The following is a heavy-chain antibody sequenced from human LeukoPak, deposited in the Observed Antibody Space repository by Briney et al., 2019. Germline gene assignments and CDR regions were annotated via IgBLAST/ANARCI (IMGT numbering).Heavy chain of an antibody. D-gene: IGHD5-24*01. CDR3: AKSQDGYNPYYFDY. CDR2: IYCSGST. V-gene: IGHV4-59*08. Sequence: RSETLSLTCTVSGDSSSTCSWTWIRQPPGKGLEWIGDIYCSGSTDHNPSLKSRVTFSVDTSKNQLSLKLNSVTAADTAVYYCAKSQDGYNPYYFDYWGQGTLVTVSS. CDR1: GDSSSTCS. J-gene: IGHJ4*02.